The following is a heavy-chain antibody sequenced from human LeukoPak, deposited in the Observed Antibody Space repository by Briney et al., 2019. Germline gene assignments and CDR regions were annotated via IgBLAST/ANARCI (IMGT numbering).Heavy chain of an antibody. D-gene: IGHD5-24*01. CDR1: GGTFSSYA. CDR3: ARDGYNSYNLYYFDY. V-gene: IGHV1-69*13. J-gene: IGHJ4*02. CDR2: IIPIFGTA. Sequence: SVKVSCKASGGTFSSYAISWVRQAPGQGLEWMGGIIPIFGTANYAQKFQGRVTITADESTSTAYMVLSSLRSEDTAVYYCARDGYNSYNLYYFDYWGQGTLVTVSS.